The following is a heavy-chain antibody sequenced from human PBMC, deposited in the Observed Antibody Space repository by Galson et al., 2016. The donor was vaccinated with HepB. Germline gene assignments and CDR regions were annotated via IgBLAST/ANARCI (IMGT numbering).Heavy chain of an antibody. CDR1: GYRFTSNW. CDR2: VDPSDSYT. D-gene: IGHD7-27*01. J-gene: IGHJ6*02. CDR3: ATAGETYYSGLDV. Sequence: QSGAEVKKPGESLKISCKGSGYRFTSNWIAWVRQMPGKGLEWMGRVDPSDSYTHYSPSFQGHVTISGDKSINTAYLQWSGLKAADTAMYYCATAGETYYSGLDVWGQGTTVTVS. V-gene: IGHV5-10-1*01.